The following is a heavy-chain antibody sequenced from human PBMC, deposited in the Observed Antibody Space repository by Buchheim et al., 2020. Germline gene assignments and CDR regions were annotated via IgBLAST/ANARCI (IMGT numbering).Heavy chain of an antibody. J-gene: IGHJ4*02. D-gene: IGHD2-2*02. Sequence: QLQLQESGPGLVKPSETLSLTCTVSGVSIRSSDYYWGRIRQPPGKGLAWIGNMYYSGSTYYNPYLKSRVTISVDTSKNQFSLKLSSVNATDTAVYYCARRGRGLGYCRSTTCYTPFDNWGQGTL. CDR1: GVSIRSSDYY. CDR3: ARRGRGLGYCRSTTCYTPFDN. CDR2: MYYSGST. V-gene: IGHV4-39*01.